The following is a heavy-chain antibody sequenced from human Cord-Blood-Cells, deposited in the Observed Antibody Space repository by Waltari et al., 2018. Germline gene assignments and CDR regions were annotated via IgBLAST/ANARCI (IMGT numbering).Heavy chain of an antibody. CDR3: TRQYSSSWYYFDY. J-gene: IGHJ4*02. CDR1: GGSISSSSYY. Sequence: QLQLQESGPGLVKPSETLSLTCTVSGGSISSSSYYWGWIRQPPGKGLEWIGSIYYSGGTYYNPSLKSRVTISVDTSKNQFSLKLSSVTAADTAVYYCTRQYSSSWYYFDYWGQGTLVTVSS. V-gene: IGHV4-39*01. D-gene: IGHD6-13*01. CDR2: IYYSGGT.